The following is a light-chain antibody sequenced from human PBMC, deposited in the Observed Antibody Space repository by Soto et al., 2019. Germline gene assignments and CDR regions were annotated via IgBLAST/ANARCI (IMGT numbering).Light chain of an antibody. Sequence: DIVFRQSPDTLSLSSGERATLSGMASQSVDRYLAWNQQKPGQAPRLLIYDVSNRATGIPARFSGSGSGTDFTLTISSLEPGDFAVYYCQQYGSSTRTFGQGTKVDIK. V-gene: IGKV3-11*01. CDR1: QSVDRY. CDR2: DVS. CDR3: QQYGSSTRT. J-gene: IGKJ1*01.